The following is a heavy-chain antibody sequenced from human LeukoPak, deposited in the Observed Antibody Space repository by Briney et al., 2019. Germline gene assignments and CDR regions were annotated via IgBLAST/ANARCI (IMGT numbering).Heavy chain of an antibody. CDR3: ARESGSSSSDY. CDR2: IFYSGST. J-gene: IGHJ4*02. Sequence: SETLSLTCSVSRGSISNNNYYWGWIRQPPGRGLEWIGSIFYSGSTNYNPSLKSRVTMSVDTSKNQFSLKLSSVTAADTAVYYCARESGSSSSDYWGQGTLVTVSS. CDR1: RGSISNNNYY. D-gene: IGHD6-6*01. V-gene: IGHV4-39*07.